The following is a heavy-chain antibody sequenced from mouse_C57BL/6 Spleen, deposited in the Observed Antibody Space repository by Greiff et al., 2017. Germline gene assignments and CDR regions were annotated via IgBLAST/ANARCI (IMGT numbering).Heavy chain of an antibody. V-gene: IGHV5-9-1*02. CDR3: TKEGYYDASFAY. J-gene: IGHJ3*01. D-gene: IGHD2-4*01. Sequence: EVKLMESGEGLVKPGGSLKLSCAASGFTFSSYAMSWVRQTPEKRLEWVAYISSGGDYIYYADTVKGRFTISRDNARNTLYLQMSSLTSEDTAMYYCTKEGYYDASFAYWGQGTLVTVSA. CDR1: GFTFSSYA. CDR2: ISSGGDYI.